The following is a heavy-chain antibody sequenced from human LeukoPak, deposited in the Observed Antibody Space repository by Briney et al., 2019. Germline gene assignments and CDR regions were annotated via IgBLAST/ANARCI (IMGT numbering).Heavy chain of an antibody. V-gene: IGHV4-4*09. J-gene: IGHJ4*02. D-gene: IGHD1-1*01. CDR1: GVSIRRFY. CDR3: VQTTGWPGFDY. CDR2: IYSGVPT. Sequence: SETLSLTCTTSGVSIRRFYWSWVRQPHGKGLEGIGNIYSGVPTYFNPSLKSRVIISVDTSKNQFSLNLTSVTAADTAMYYCVQTTGWPGFDYWGQGILVTVSS.